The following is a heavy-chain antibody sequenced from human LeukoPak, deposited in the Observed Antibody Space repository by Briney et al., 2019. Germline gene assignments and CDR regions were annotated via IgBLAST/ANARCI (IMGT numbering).Heavy chain of an antibody. V-gene: IGHV1-2*02. Sequence: GASVKVSCKASGYTFTSYGISWVRQAPGQGLEWMGWINPNSGGTNYAQKFQGRVTMTRDTSISTAYMELSRLRSDDTAVYYCALFGYCSSTSCYTIAPYFDYWGQGTLVTVSS. CDR2: INPNSGGT. D-gene: IGHD2-2*02. J-gene: IGHJ4*02. CDR3: ALFGYCSSTSCYTIAPYFDY. CDR1: GYTFTSYG.